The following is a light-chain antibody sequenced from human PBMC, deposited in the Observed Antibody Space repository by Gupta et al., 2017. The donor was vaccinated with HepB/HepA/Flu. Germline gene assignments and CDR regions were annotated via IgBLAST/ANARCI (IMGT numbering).Light chain of an antibody. V-gene: IGKV4-1*01. Sequence: DIVMTQSPDSLAVSLGEGAPINCKSSQSVLYSSNNKNYLAWYQQKPGQPPKLLIYWASTRESGVPDRFSGSGSGTDFTLTISSLQAEDVAVYYCQQYYSTPWTFGQGTKLEIK. J-gene: IGKJ1*01. CDR1: QSVLYSSNNKNY. CDR3: QQYYSTPWT. CDR2: WAS.